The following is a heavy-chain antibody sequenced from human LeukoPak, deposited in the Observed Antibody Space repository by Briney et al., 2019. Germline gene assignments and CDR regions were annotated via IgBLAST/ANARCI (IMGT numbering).Heavy chain of an antibody. CDR2: IYYSGST. J-gene: IGHJ4*02. V-gene: IGHV4-39*01. D-gene: IGHD2-15*01. CDR1: GGSISSSSYS. CDR3: ASLGYCSGGSCYSPFDY. Sequence: SETLSLTCTVSGGSISSSSYSWGWIRQPPGKGLEWIGSIYYSGSTYYNPSLKSRVTISVDTSKNQFSLKLSSVTAADTAVYYCASLGYCSGGSCYSPFDYWGQGTLVTVSS.